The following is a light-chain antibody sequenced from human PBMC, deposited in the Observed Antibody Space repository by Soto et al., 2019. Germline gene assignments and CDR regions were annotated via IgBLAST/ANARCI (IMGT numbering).Light chain of an antibody. V-gene: IGLV2-8*01. Sequence: QSALTQPPSASGSPGQSVTISCTGTSSDVCGYTYVSWYQQYPGKVPKLMVYEVNKRPSGVPGRFSGSKSGNTASLTVSGLQAEDEADYYCTSYAGGNNVFGTGTTLTVL. CDR3: TSYAGGNNV. CDR2: EVN. CDR1: SSDVCGYTY. J-gene: IGLJ1*01.